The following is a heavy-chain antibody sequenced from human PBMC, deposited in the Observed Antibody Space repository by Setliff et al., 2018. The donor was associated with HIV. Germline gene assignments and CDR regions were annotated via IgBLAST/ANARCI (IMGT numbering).Heavy chain of an antibody. CDR1: GGSISSGGFY. CDR3: AKSVDTTMDDYYYVDI. V-gene: IGHV4-31*02. CDR2: IYYSGST. D-gene: IGHD5-18*01. J-gene: IGHJ6*03. Sequence: SETLSLTCTVSGGSISSGGFYWTWIRQHPGKGLEWIGYIYYSGSTYYNPSLKSRVTISVDTSKNHFSLELSSATAADTAVYYCAKSVDTTMDDYYYVDIWGTGTTVTVSS.